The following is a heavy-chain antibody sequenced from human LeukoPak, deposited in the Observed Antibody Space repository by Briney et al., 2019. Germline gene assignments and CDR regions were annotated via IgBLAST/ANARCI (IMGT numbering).Heavy chain of an antibody. CDR3: ASQSSGWYVGYFDY. Sequence: ASVKVSCKASGYTFTAYYIHWVRQAPGQGPEWMGWINPNSGGTNYAQKFQGRVTMTRDTSISIAYVELSRLTSDDTAVYYCASQSSGWYVGYFDYWGQGTLVTVSS. CDR2: INPNSGGT. J-gene: IGHJ4*02. CDR1: GYTFTAYY. V-gene: IGHV1-2*02. D-gene: IGHD6-19*01.